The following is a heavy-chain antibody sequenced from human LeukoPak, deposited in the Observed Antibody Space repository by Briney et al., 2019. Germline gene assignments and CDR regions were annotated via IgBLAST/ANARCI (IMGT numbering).Heavy chain of an antibody. J-gene: IGHJ4*02. D-gene: IGHD5-12*01. CDR2: IYYSGST. Sequence: SETLSLTCTVSGGSISSYYWSWIRQPPGKGLEWIGYIYYSGSTNYNPSLKSRVTISVDTSKNQFSLKLSSVTAADTAVYYCARGYIVATGCNYWGQGTLVTVSS. CDR1: GGSISSYY. V-gene: IGHV4-59*01. CDR3: ARGYIVATGCNY.